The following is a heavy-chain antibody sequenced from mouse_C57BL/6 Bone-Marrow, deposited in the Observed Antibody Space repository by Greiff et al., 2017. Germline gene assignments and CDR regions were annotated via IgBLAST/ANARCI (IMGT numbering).Heavy chain of an antibody. J-gene: IGHJ4*01. Sequence: QVQLQQPGAELVKPGASVKLSCKASGYTFTNYWMHWVKQRPGQGLEWIGMMHPNGGSPDYNEKFKSEATLSVDKSSRTAYMELSCLTSEASAVYYCARSYDYDDYTMAYWGQGTSVTVSS. D-gene: IGHD2-4*01. V-gene: IGHV1-64*01. CDR2: MHPNGGSP. CDR3: ARSYDYDDYTMAY. CDR1: GYTFTNYW.